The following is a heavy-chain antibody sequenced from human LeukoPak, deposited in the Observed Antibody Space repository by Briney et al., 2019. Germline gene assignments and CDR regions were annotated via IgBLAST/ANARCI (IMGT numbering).Heavy chain of an antibody. CDR2: IIPIFGTA. CDR3: TQGYCSGGSCSNVDFDY. CDR1: GGTFSSYA. Sequence: SSVKVSCKASGGTFSSYAISWVRQAPGQGLEWMGGIIPIFGTANYAQKFQGRVTITADESTSTAYMELSSLRSEDTAVYYCTQGYCSGGSCSNVDFDYWGQGTLVTVSS. V-gene: IGHV1-69*01. J-gene: IGHJ4*02. D-gene: IGHD2-15*01.